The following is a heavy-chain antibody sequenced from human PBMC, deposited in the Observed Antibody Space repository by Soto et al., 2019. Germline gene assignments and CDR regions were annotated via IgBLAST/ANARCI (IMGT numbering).Heavy chain of an antibody. J-gene: IGHJ4*02. Sequence: AASVKVSCKASGYTFTNYGITWVRQAPGQGLEWMGWISAYNGNTNYALKLQGRVTMTTDTSTSTAYMELRSLRSDDTAVYYCARSALVYCSSTTCYGVFPFDYWGQGTLVTV. CDR2: ISAYNGNT. V-gene: IGHV1-18*01. CDR3: ARSALVYCSSTTCYGVFPFDY. CDR1: GYTFTNYG. D-gene: IGHD2-2*01.